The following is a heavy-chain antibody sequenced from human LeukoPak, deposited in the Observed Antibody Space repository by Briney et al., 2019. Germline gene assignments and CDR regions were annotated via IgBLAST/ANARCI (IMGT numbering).Heavy chain of an antibody. CDR2: INHSGST. CDR3: ARGSIAAVGTPPFLY. J-gene: IGHJ4*02. CDR1: GGSFSGYY. Sequence: SETLSLTCAVYGGSFSGYYWSWIRQPPGKGLEWIGEINHSGSTNYNPSLKSRVTISVDTSKNQFSLKLSSVTAADTAVYYCARGSIAAVGTPPFLYWGQGTLVTVSS. V-gene: IGHV4-34*01. D-gene: IGHD6-13*01.